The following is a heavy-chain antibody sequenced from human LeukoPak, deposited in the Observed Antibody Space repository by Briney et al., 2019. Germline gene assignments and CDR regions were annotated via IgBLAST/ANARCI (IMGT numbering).Heavy chain of an antibody. V-gene: IGHV1-69*13. J-gene: IGHJ6*02. Sequence: SVKVSCKASGGTFSSYAISWVRQAPGQGLEWMGGIIPIFGTANYAQKFQGRVTITADESTSTAYMELSSLRSEDTAVYYCARGGFSGSYSFGYCYYGMDVWGQGTTVTVSS. CDR1: GGTFSSYA. CDR3: ARGGFSGSYSFGYCYYGMDV. CDR2: IIPIFGTA. D-gene: IGHD1-26*01.